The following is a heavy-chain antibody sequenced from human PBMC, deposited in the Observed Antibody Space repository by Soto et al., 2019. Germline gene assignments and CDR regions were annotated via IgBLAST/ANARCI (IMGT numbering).Heavy chain of an antibody. D-gene: IGHD3-16*02. CDR3: ARGAFIVSPCTGFDY. CDR2: ISSSGSTI. J-gene: IGHJ4*02. Sequence: GGSLRLSCAASGFTFSDYYMSWIRQAPGKGLEWVSYISSSGSTIYYADSVRSRIAINPDTSKNQFSLQLNSVTPEDTAVYYCARGAFIVSPCTGFDYWGQGTPVTVSS. CDR1: GFTFSDYY. V-gene: IGHV3-11*04.